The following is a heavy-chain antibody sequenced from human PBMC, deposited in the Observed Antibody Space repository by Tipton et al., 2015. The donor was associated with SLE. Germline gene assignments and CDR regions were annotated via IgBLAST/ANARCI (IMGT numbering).Heavy chain of an antibody. CDR2: IYTSGST. Sequence: TLSLTCTVSGGSISSSSYYWSWIRQPAGKGLEWIGRIYTSGSTNYNPSLKSRVTISVDTSKNQFSLKLSSVTAADTAVYYCARGPYCSGGSCYGGWFDPWGQGTLVTVSS. CDR3: ARGPYCSGGSCYGGWFDP. V-gene: IGHV4-61*02. CDR1: GGSISSSSYY. D-gene: IGHD2-15*01. J-gene: IGHJ5*02.